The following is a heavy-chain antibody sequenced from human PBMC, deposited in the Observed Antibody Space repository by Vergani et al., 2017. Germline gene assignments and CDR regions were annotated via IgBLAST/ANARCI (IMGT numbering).Heavy chain of an antibody. V-gene: IGHV1-69*01. Sequence: QVQLVQSGAEVKKPGSSVKVSCKASGGTFSSYAISWVRQAPGQGLEWMGGIIPIFGTANYAQKFQGRVTITADESTSTAYMELSSLRSEDTAVYYFARGVQDYYYGSGSYYKGAVDIWGQGTMVTVSS. CDR2: IIPIFGTA. D-gene: IGHD3-10*01. CDR1: GGTFSSYA. J-gene: IGHJ3*02. CDR3: ARGVQDYYYGSGSYYKGAVDI.